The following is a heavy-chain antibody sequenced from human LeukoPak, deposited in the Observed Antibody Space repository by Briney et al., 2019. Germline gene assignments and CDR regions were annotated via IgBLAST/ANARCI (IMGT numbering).Heavy chain of an antibody. Sequence: GGSLRLSCAASGFTFSSYAMSWVRQAPGKGLEWVSAISGSGGSTYYADSVKGRFTISRDNSKNTLYLQMNSLRAEDTAVYYCAKTPDYYDSSGYYYFDYWGQGTLATVSS. J-gene: IGHJ4*02. CDR1: GFTFSSYA. D-gene: IGHD3-22*01. CDR2: ISGSGGST. V-gene: IGHV3-23*01. CDR3: AKTPDYYDSSGYYYFDY.